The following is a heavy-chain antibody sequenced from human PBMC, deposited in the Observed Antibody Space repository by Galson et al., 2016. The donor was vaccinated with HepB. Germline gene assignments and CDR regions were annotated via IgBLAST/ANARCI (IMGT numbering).Heavy chain of an antibody. V-gene: IGHV4-4*02. D-gene: IGHD3-22*01. Sequence: SETLSLTCVISAGSISSSHYWSWVRQTPGKGLEWIGDIFHRGHTNLNPSLESRVTISVDMSENQFSLRLTSVTAADTALYYCARRTYYDMRFDSWGQGTLVTVSS. CDR1: AGSISSSHY. J-gene: IGHJ5*01. CDR3: ARRTYYDMRFDS. CDR2: IFHRGHT.